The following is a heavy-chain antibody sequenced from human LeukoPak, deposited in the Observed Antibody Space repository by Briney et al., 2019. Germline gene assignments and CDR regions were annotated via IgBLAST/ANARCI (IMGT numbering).Heavy chain of an antibody. CDR3: ARTLRGVTSDYPYYYYYMDV. J-gene: IGHJ6*03. V-gene: IGHV4-59*01. CDR2: IYHSGST. D-gene: IGHD3-16*01. CDR1: GGSISSYY. Sequence: SETLSLTCTVSGGSISSYYWSWFWQPPGEGLEWIAYIYHSGSTNYNPSLRSRVTVSLDTSKNQFSLKLGSVIAADTAVYYCARTLRGVTSDYPYYYYYMDVWGKGTTVTISS.